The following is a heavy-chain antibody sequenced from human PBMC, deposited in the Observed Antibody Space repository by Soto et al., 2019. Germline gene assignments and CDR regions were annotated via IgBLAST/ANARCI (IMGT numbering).Heavy chain of an antibody. CDR2: IYSGGRA. V-gene: IGHV3-53*01. J-gene: IGHJ6*02. D-gene: IGHD5-12*01. CDR1: GFTVSSNY. Sequence: GGPLRLSCAASGFTVSSNYMNWVRQAPGRGLERASIIYSGGRAYYADSVKGRFTISRDNSKNTLYLQMNRLRAEDTAVYYCARGMDIVIRGGSNGMDVWGQGTTVTVSS. CDR3: ARGMDIVIRGGSNGMDV.